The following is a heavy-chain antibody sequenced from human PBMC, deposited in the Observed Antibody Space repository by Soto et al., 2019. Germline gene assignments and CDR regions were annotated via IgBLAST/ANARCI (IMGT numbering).Heavy chain of an antibody. Sequence: PGGSLRLSCAAAGFTFSSYSMNCVRQAPGKGVEWVSSISSSSSYIYYADSVKGRFTISRDNAKNSLYLQMNSLRAEDTAVYYCARDISGSHSVYYYYYGMDVWGQGTTVTVSS. V-gene: IGHV3-21*01. CDR2: ISSSSSYI. CDR3: ARDISGSHSVYYYYYGMDV. D-gene: IGHD3-10*01. J-gene: IGHJ6*02. CDR1: GFTFSSYS.